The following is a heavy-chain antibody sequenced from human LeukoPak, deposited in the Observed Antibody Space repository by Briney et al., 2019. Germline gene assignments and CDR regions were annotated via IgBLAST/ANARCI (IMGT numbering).Heavy chain of an antibody. D-gene: IGHD7-27*01. CDR2: ISAYNDNT. Sequence: ASVKVSCKASGFTFTSYGISWVRQAPGQGLEWMGWISAYNDNTNYAQKLQGRVTMTTDTSTSTAYMELRSLRSEDSAVYYCARAWVITRLGDALDIWGQGTMVTVSS. CDR3: ARAWVITRLGDALDI. CDR1: GFTFTSYG. J-gene: IGHJ3*02. V-gene: IGHV1-18*01.